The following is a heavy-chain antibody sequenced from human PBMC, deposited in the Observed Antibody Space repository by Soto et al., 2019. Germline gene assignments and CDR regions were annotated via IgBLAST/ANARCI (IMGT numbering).Heavy chain of an antibody. D-gene: IGHD3-10*01. CDR3: ARDRIPGYYGSGIPFDY. Sequence: GASVKVSCKASGYTSTSYDINCVRQATGQGLEWMGRINPILGIANYAQKFQGWVTMTRDTSISTAYMELSRLRSDDTAVYYCARDRIPGYYGSGIPFDYWGQGTLVTVSS. V-gene: IGHV1-2*04. CDR2: INPILGIA. CDR1: GYTSTSYD. J-gene: IGHJ4*02.